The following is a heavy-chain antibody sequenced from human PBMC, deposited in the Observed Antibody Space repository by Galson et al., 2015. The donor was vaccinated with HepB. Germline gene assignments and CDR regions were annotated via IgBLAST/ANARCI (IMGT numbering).Heavy chain of an antibody. CDR2: IIPVFGTA. Sequence: SVKVSCKASGGTFSSYAISWVRQAPGQGLEWMGGIIPVFGTANYAQKFQGRVTITADESTSTAYMELSSLRSEDTAVYYCARESNWNRGYFDYWGQGTLVTVSS. D-gene: IGHD1-20*01. V-gene: IGHV1-69*13. CDR1: GGTFSSYA. CDR3: ARESNWNRGYFDY. J-gene: IGHJ4*02.